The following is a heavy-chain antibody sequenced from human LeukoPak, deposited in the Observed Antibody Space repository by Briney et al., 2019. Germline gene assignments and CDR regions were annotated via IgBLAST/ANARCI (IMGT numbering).Heavy chain of an antibody. CDR1: GFTFSRSW. V-gene: IGHV3-7*01. CDR3: SKSLNY. CDR2: IKEDGSET. Sequence: GGPLRLSCAASGFTFSRSWMDWVRQAPGKGLEWVANIKEDGSETYYVDSAKGRFTISRDNAKSSLYLQMDSLRVEDTAIYYCSKSLNYWGQGTLVTVSS. J-gene: IGHJ4*02.